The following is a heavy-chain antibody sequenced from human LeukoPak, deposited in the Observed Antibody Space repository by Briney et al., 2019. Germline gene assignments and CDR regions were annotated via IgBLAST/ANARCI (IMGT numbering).Heavy chain of an antibody. D-gene: IGHD5-18*01. CDR1: GFTVSSSY. Sequence: GGSLRLSCAASGFTVSSSYMSWVRQAPGKGLEWVSVIYSGGSTYYADSVKGRFTISRDNSKNTLYLQMNSLRAEDTAVYFCARDGAGGYSYGSFDYWGQGTLVTVSS. V-gene: IGHV3-53*01. J-gene: IGHJ4*02. CDR3: ARDGAGGYSYGSFDY. CDR2: IYSGGST.